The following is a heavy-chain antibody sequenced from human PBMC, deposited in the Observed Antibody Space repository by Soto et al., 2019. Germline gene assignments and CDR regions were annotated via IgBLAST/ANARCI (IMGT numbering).Heavy chain of an antibody. D-gene: IGHD2-21*01. Sequence: EVRLVESGGGLVKPGGSLRLSCAASGFAFSTYSMNWVRQAPEKGLEWVSSISSSSSYIYYADSLKGRFTISRDNAKNSLYLQMNSLRAEDTAVYYCARDVEAYWGQGTLVTVSS. CDR1: GFAFSTYS. J-gene: IGHJ4*02. CDR2: ISSSSSYI. V-gene: IGHV3-21*01. CDR3: ARDVEAY.